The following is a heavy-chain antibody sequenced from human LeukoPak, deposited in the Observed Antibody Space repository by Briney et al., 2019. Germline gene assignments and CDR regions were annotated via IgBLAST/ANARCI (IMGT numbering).Heavy chain of an antibody. D-gene: IGHD4-17*01. J-gene: IGHJ6*03. CDR2: IYYSGGT. CDR1: GGSISSSSYY. CDR3: ARDRVSTVTERQYFYYMDV. Sequence: SETLSLTCTVSGGSISSSSYYWGWIRQPPGKGLEWIGSIYYSGGTYYNPSLKSRVTISVDTSKNQFSLKLSSVTAADTAVYYCARDRVSTVTERQYFYYMDVWGKGTTVTVSS. V-gene: IGHV4-39*02.